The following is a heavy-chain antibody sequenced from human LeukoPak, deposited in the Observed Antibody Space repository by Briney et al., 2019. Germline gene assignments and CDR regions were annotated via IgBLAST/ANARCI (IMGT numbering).Heavy chain of an antibody. CDR2: ISSSSSYI. CDR3: VREGRGCSSSSCQFDH. D-gene: IGHD2-2*01. V-gene: IGHV3-21*01. CDR1: GFTFSSYS. Sequence: GGSLRLSCAASGFTFSSYSMNWVRQAPGKGLEWVSSISSSSSYIYYADSVKGRFTISRDNAKNSLYLQMTSLRDEDTALYFCVREGRGCSSSSCQFDHWGQGTQVAVSS. J-gene: IGHJ4*02.